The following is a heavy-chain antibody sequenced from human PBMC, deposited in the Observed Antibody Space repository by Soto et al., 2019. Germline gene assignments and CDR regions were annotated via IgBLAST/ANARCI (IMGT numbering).Heavy chain of an antibody. J-gene: IGHJ4*02. CDR3: AGALGGSSSLYYFDY. V-gene: IGHV1-18*04. Sequence: ASVKVSCKASGYTFTSYGISWVRQAPGQGLEWMGWISAYNGNTNYAQKLQGRVTMTTDTSTSTAYMELRSLRSDDTAVYYCAGALGGSSSLYYFDYWGQGTLVTVSS. CDR1: GYTFTSYG. D-gene: IGHD6-6*01. CDR2: ISAYNGNT.